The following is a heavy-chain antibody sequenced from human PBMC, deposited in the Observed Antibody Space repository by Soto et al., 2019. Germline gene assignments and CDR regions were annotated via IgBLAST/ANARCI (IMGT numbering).Heavy chain of an antibody. Sequence: SEILSLTCTVSGGSISSNYWSWIRQPPGKGLEWIGIIYYSGSTKYNPSLKSRVTISVDTSKNQFSLRLSSVTAADTAVYYCARVRYCSGGNCYGLDSWGQGTPVTVS. CDR3: ARVRYCSGGNCYGLDS. J-gene: IGHJ4*02. CDR2: IYYSGST. CDR1: GGSISSNY. V-gene: IGHV4-59*01. D-gene: IGHD2-15*01.